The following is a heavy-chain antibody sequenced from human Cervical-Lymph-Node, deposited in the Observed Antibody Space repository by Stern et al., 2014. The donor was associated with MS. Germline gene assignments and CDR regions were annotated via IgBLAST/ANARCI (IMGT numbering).Heavy chain of an antibody. J-gene: IGHJ4*02. CDR2: IIPIFGTA. V-gene: IGHV1-69*01. CDR3: LASIAAAVKVDY. Sequence: QVQLVESGAEVKKPGSSVKVSCKASGGTFSSYAISWVRQAPGQGLEWMGGIIPIFGTANYAQKFQGRVTITADESTSTAYMELSSLRSEDTAVYYCLASIAAAVKVDYWGQGTLVTVSS. D-gene: IGHD6-13*01. CDR1: GGTFSSYA.